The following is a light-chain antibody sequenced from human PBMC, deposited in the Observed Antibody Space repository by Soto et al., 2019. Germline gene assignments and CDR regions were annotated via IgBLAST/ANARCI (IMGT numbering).Light chain of an antibody. CDR2: AAF. J-gene: IGKJ5*01. CDR1: QSVSSY. V-gene: IGKV3-11*01. CDR3: QQRSNWPIT. Sequence: EIVLTQSPATLSLSPGERATLSCRASQSVSSYLAWYQQKPGQAPRLLIYAAFNRATGIPARFSGSGSGTDFTLIINSLEPEDFAIYYCQQRSNWPITFGQGTRLEIK.